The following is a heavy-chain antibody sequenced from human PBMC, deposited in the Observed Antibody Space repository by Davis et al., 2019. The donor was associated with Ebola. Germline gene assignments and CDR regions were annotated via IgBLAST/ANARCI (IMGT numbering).Heavy chain of an antibody. Sequence: SETLSLTCTVSGGSVSSGSYYWSWIRQPPGKGLEWIGYIYYSGSTNYNPSLKSRVTISVDTSKNQFSLKLSSVTAADTAVYYCAAGGGSGYDYYYYYGMDVWGQGTTVTVSS. CDR2: IYYSGST. J-gene: IGHJ6*02. D-gene: IGHD5-12*01. CDR3: AAGGGSGYDYYYYYGMDV. V-gene: IGHV4-61*01. CDR1: GGSVSSGSYY.